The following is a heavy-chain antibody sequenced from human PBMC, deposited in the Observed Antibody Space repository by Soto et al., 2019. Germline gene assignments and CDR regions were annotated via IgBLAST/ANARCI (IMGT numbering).Heavy chain of an antibody. V-gene: IGHV4-30-2*01. J-gene: IGHJ4*02. Sequence: QLQLQESGSGLVKPSQTLVLTCTVSGDSISRDGYSWSWIRQPPGKGLEWIGFIYHSGATYYNPSLKSRVTTSVDKSKNQFSLRLASVTAAGTAVYYCAREMSYYFDSWGQGTLVTVSS. CDR1: GDSISRDGYS. CDR3: AREMSYYFDS. CDR2: IYHSGAT.